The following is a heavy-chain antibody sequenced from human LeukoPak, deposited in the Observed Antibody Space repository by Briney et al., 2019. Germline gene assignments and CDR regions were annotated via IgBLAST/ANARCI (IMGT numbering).Heavy chain of an antibody. Sequence: GASVKVSCKASGGTLSSYAISWVRQAPGQGLEWMGGIIPIFGTANYAQKFQGRVTITADESTSTAYMELSSLRSEDTAVYYCARGRQRYCSSTSCYLGDYWGQGTLDTVSS. CDR2: IIPIFGTA. CDR1: GGTLSSYA. V-gene: IGHV1-69*13. CDR3: ARGRQRYCSSTSCYLGDY. J-gene: IGHJ4*02. D-gene: IGHD2-2*01.